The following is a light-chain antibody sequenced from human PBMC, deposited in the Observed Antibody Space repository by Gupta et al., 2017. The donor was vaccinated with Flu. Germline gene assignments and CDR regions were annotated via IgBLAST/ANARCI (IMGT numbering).Light chain of an antibody. CDR1: RHVPTNF. CDR2: EAS. Sequence: EIVLTQSPGTLSLSPGERATLSCRASRHVPTNFLAWYQQKPGQAPRLLMSEASYRATGTPDRFSGGGSGTEFTLTISSLGPGDAAVYYCQQFGSIPLTFGPGTKVDIK. J-gene: IGKJ3*01. V-gene: IGKV3-20*01. CDR3: QQFGSIPLT.